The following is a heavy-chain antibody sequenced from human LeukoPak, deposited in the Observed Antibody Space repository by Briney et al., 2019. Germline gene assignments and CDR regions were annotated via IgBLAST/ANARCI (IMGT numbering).Heavy chain of an antibody. CDR2: ISSSSTFI. CDR1: GFTFSSYT. Sequence: PGGSLRLSCAASGFTFSSYTMNWVRQAPGKGLEWVSSISSSSTFIYYADSVKGRFTISRDNSKNTLYLQMNSLRAEDTAVYYCAKAGGYCSGGSSCAWFDPWGQGTLVTVSS. J-gene: IGHJ5*02. V-gene: IGHV3-21*04. CDR3: AKAGGYCSGGSSCAWFDP. D-gene: IGHD2-15*01.